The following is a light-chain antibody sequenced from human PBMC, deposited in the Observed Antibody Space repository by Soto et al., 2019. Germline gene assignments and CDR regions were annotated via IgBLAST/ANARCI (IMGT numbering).Light chain of an antibody. CDR3: LHDYNYPLT. J-gene: IGKJ1*01. V-gene: IGKV1-6*01. CDR2: AAS. Sequence: AIQMTQSPSSLSASVGARVTMTCRASQGFNNELAWYQQKPGKAPKLLIYAASNLHSGVPSRFSGSGSGTDFALTISSLQPEDFATYFCLHDYNYPLTFGQGTKVE. CDR1: QGFNNE.